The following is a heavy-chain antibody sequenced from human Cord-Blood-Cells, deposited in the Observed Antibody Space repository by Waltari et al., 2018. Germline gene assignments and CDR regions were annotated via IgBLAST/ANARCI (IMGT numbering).Heavy chain of an antibody. D-gene: IGHD2-15*01. V-gene: IGHV1-8*01. CDR1: GYTLTTYD. J-gene: IGHJ6*02. Sequence: QVQLVQSGAEVKKPGASVKVSCKASGYTLTTYDINCLRQATGQGLEGVAWMNPNSGNTGYAQKFQGRVTMTRNTSISTAYMELSSLRSEDTAVYYCARAGSGRYGMDVWGQGTTVTVSS. CDR2: MNPNSGNT. CDR3: ARAGSGRYGMDV.